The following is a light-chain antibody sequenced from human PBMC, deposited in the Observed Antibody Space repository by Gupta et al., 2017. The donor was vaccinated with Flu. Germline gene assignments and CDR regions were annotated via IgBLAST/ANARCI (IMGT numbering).Light chain of an antibody. J-gene: IGLJ1*01. CDR1: SFNIGSNY. V-gene: IGLV1-47*01. CDR2: RND. Sequence: QSVLTQPPSASGTPGQRVTISCSGSSFNIGSNYVYWYQQLPGAAPKLLIFRNDQRPSGVPDRFSGSKSGTSASLAINGLRSEDEDDYYCAAWDDSLSGLYVFGTGTKVTVL. CDR3: AAWDDSLSGLYV.